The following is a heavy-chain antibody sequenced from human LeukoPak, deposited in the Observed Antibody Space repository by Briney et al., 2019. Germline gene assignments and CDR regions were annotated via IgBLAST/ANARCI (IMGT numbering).Heavy chain of an antibody. CDR1: GGSISSYY. J-gene: IGHJ3*02. Sequence: KPSETLSLTCTVSGGSISSYYWSWIRQPPGKGLEWIGYIYYSGSTNYNPSLKSRVTISVDTSKNQFSLKLSSVPAADTAVYYCARGHQLLLNAFDIWGQGTMVTVSS. CDR3: ARGHQLLLNAFDI. CDR2: IYYSGST. V-gene: IGHV4-59*01. D-gene: IGHD2-2*01.